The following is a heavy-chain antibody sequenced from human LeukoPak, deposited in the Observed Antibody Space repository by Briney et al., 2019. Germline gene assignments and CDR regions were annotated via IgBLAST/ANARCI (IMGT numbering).Heavy chain of an antibody. CDR3: AREQQLVPGWFDP. CDR1: GYTFTGYY. V-gene: IGHV1-2*02. CDR2: INPNSGGT. J-gene: IGHJ5*02. Sequence: ASVKVSFKASGYTFTGYYMHWVRQAPGQGLEWMGWINPNSGGTNYAQKFQGRVTMTRDTSISTAYMELSRLRSDDTAVHYCAREQQLVPGWFDPWGQGTLVTVSS. D-gene: IGHD6-13*01.